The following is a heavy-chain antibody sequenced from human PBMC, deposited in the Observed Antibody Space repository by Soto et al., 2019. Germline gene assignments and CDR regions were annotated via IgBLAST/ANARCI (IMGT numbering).Heavy chain of an antibody. V-gene: IGHV3-11*01. CDR2: MSSSGTNV. CDR3: ATSRVFDF. Sequence: QVQLVESGGGLFRLGGSLRFSWAASGLTLGDYYMSWIVQSPGKGLEWLALMSSSGTNVFYADSVKGRFTISRDNAKNSLFLQMDSLKAEDTAVYYCATSRVFDFWVLGTLVSVSS. CDR1: GLTLGDYY. J-gene: IGHJ4*02.